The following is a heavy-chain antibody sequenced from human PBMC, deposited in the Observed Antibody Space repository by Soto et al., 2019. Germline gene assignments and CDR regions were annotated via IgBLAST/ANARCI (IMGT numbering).Heavy chain of an antibody. V-gene: IGHV4-30-4*01. Sequence: SETLSLTCTVSGGSISSGDYYWSWIRQPPGKGLEWIGYIYYSGSTYYNPSLKSRVTISVDTSKNQFSLKLSSVTAADTAVYYCARLYSSGWYVDYWGQGTLVTVSS. CDR1: GGSISSGDYY. CDR2: IYYSGST. D-gene: IGHD6-19*01. CDR3: ARLYSSGWYVDY. J-gene: IGHJ4*02.